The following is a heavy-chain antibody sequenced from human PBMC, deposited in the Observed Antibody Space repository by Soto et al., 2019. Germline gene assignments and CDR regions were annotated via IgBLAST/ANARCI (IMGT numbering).Heavy chain of an antibody. Sequence: QVQLAQSGAEVRKPGSSVKVSCGASGGSFSDFAFSWVRQAPGQGLEWMGGIIPMFAASKYAQRFQDRVTITADEPTNTVDLALSSLTSDDTATYYCARGGIVAVPAALSSYHDYTNYRFDSWGQGTLVTVSS. CDR3: ARGGIVAVPAALSSYHDYTNYRFDS. V-gene: IGHV1-69*01. J-gene: IGHJ4*02. D-gene: IGHD2-15*01. CDR1: GGSFSDFA. CDR2: IIPMFAAS.